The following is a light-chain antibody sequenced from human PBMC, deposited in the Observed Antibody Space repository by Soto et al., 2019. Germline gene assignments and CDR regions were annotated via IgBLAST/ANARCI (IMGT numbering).Light chain of an antibody. CDR3: MQSTQLPPT. CDR2: EVS. V-gene: IGKV2D-29*02. J-gene: IGKJ5*01. Sequence: DVVMTQTPLSLSFAPGQPASISCKSSQSLLHITGETFLFWYLQKPGQSPQLLIYEVSTRVSGVPARFSPSGSPTDSTRKIRRVETDDVGIYYCMQSTQLPPTFGQGTRLE. CDR1: QSLLHITGETF.